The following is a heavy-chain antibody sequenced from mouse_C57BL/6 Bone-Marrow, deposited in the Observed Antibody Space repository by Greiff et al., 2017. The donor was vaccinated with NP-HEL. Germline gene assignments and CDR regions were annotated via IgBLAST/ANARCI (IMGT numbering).Heavy chain of an antibody. CDR3: ARKAYYGRSYEFAY. D-gene: IGHD1-1*01. CDR2: IDPSDSYT. Sequence: QVQLQQLGAELVKPGASVKLSCKASGYTFTTYWMQWVKQRPGQGLEWIGEIDPSDSYTNYNQKFKGKATLTVDTSSSTAYMQLSSLTSEDAAVYYCARKAYYGRSYEFAYGGQGTLVTVSA. J-gene: IGHJ3*01. CDR1: GYTFTTYW. V-gene: IGHV1-50*01.